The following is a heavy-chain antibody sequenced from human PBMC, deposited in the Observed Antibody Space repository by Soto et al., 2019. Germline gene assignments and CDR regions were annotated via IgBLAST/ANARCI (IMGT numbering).Heavy chain of an antibody. CDR1: GFTFSSYW. V-gene: IGHV3-74*01. Sequence: LRLSCAASGFTFSSYWMHWVRQAPGKGLVWVSRINSDGSSTSYADSVKGRFTISRDNAKNTLYLQMNSLRAEDTAVYYCARRVPAARGGWFDPWGQGTLVTVSS. J-gene: IGHJ5*02. D-gene: IGHD2-2*01. CDR3: ARRVPAARGGWFDP. CDR2: INSDGSST.